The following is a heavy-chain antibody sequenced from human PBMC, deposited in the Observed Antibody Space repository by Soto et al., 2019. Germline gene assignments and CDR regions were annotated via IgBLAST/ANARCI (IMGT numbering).Heavy chain of an antibody. CDR2: IYYSGST. CDR3: ARAETLDGRDAFDI. Sequence: QVQLQESGPGLVKPSQTLSLTCTVSGGSISSGDYYWSWIRQPPGKGLEWIGYIYYSGSTYYNPSRKGRVTISVDTSKNQFSLKLRSVPAADTAVYYCARAETLDGRDAFDIWGQGTMVTVSS. D-gene: IGHD1-26*01. J-gene: IGHJ3*02. V-gene: IGHV4-30-4*01. CDR1: GGSISSGDYY.